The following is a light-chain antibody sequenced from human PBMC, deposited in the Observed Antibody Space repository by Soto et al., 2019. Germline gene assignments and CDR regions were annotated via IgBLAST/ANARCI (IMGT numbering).Light chain of an antibody. CDR1: QALNTR. CDR2: LTS. J-gene: IGKJ2*01. Sequence: EIVLTQSPATLSAFPGDRVTLSCRASQALNTRLAWYQHKPGQAPRLLIYLTSNRAAGVPSRFSAWGSETDFTLTISDGQPEDFAVYYCQQYVMPPFTFGRGTKVEIK. CDR3: QQYVMPPFT. V-gene: IGKV3D-11*01.